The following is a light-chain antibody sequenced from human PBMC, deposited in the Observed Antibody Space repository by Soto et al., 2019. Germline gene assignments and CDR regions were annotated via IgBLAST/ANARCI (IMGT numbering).Light chain of an antibody. V-gene: IGKV1-17*01. Sequence: DIQMTQSPSSFSAPEGDRVTIICRASQGIGNDLLGWYQQKPGKAPKCLIYNQLSLQSGVPSRFTGSGSGTEFTLTISSLQPEDFATYYCLQHDTYPLTFGQGTKVEVK. CDR1: QGIGND. CDR3: LQHDTYPLT. J-gene: IGKJ1*01. CDR2: NQL.